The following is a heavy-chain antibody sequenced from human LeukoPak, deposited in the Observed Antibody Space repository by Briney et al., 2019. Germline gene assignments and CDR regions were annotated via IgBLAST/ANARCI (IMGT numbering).Heavy chain of an antibody. CDR3: ARVSLVRGAPAYYID. CDR2: IYHSGRI. CDR1: DDALSSGVDY. V-gene: IGHV4-30-2*01. Sequence: HTLSLMCSVSDDALSSGVDYWRWIRHPREKGLEWIGHIYHSGRIYYNSSLKSRVTISVHKHKNQFFLNVTSVPPADTAVYYCARVSLVRGAPAYYID. J-gene: IGHJ6*03. D-gene: IGHD3-10*01.